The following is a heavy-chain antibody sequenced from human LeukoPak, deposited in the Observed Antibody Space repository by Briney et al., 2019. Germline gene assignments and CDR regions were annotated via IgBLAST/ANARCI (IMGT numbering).Heavy chain of an antibody. CDR1: GYTFTSYD. Sequence: ASVKVSCKASGYTFTSYDINWVRQATGQGLEWMGWKNPNSGNTGYAQKFQGRVTMTRNTSISTAYMELSSLRSEDTAVYYCAISSGWYYYYGMDVWGQGTTVTVSS. J-gene: IGHJ6*02. D-gene: IGHD6-19*01. CDR3: AISSGWYYYYGMDV. V-gene: IGHV1-8*01. CDR2: KNPNSGNT.